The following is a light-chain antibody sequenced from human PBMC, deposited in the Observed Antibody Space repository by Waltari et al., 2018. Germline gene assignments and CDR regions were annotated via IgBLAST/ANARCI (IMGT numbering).Light chain of an antibody. CDR2: KAN. CDR1: SGSLSTHSY. CDR3: ALYMGRGIWV. V-gene: IGLV8-61*01. Sequence: QTVVNHGPSLPVSAGGTVTLTFALSSGSLSTHSYATSYQQTPAQAPRTIVYKANARAAVFPDRFSVSSLGSTASPTIWGVQADDEADYYCALYMGRGIWVFGGGTRLTVL. J-gene: IGLJ3*02.